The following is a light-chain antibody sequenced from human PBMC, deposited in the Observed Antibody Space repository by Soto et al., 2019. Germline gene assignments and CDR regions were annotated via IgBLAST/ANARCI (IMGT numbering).Light chain of an antibody. CDR1: SSDVGGYDF. CDR3: SSYPRISTYV. Sequence: QSALTQPASVSGSPGQSITISCTGTSSDVGGYDFVSWYQHHPGKAPRLMIYDVSHRPSGVSDRFSASESGNTASLTISGLLAEDEADYYCSSYPRISTYVFGTGTKLTVL. J-gene: IGLJ1*01. V-gene: IGLV2-14*03. CDR2: DVS.